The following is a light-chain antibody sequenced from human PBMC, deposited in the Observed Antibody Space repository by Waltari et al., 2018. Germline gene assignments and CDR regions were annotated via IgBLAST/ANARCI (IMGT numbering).Light chain of an antibody. CDR1: QSISTW. V-gene: IGKV1-5*03. J-gene: IGKJ1*01. Sequence: DIQMTQSPSTLSASVGDRVTITCRASQSISTWLAWYQQKTGKAPKLLIYKASTLESGVPSRFSGSGSVTEFTLTISSLQPDDFATYYCQQYNDYSTFGQGTKVEIK. CDR2: KAS. CDR3: QQYNDYST.